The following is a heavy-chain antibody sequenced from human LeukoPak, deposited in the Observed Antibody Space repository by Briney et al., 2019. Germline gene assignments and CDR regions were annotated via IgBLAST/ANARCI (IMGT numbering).Heavy chain of an antibody. D-gene: IGHD2-2*01. CDR1: GYTFTSYY. J-gene: IGHJ6*02. CDR2: INPNGGST. Sequence: ASVKVSCKASGYTFTSYYMHWVRQAPGQGLEWMGIINPNGGSTNYAQSFQGRVTMTRDTSTSTVYMELSSLGSEDTAVYYCARGLDCSSTSCQLTYGMDVWGQGTTVTVSS. CDR3: ARGLDCSSTSCQLTYGMDV. V-gene: IGHV1-46*01.